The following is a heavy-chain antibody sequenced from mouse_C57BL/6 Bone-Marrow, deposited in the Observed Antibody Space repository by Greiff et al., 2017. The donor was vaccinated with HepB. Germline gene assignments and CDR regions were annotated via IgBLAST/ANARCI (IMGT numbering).Heavy chain of an antibody. CDR1: GFSLSTFGMG. V-gene: IGHV8-8*01. CDR3: ARMILYGSSSSFDY. J-gene: IGHJ2*01. CDR2: IWWDDDK. D-gene: IGHD1-1*01. Sequence: ESGPGILQPSQTLSLTCSFSGFSLSTFGMGVGWIRQPSGKGLEWLAHIWWDDDKYYNPALKSRLTISKDTSKNQVFLKSAKVDTADTATYYCARMILYGSSSSFDYWGQGTTLTVSS.